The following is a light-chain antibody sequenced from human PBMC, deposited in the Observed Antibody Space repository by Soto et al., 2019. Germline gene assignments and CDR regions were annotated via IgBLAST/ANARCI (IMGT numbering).Light chain of an antibody. CDR1: QTISTY. J-gene: IGKJ4*01. CDR2: AAS. V-gene: IGKV1-39*01. Sequence: DIQMTQSPSSLSASVGDRVTITCRASQTISTYLNWYQHKPGKAPKLLIYAASNLQSGVPSRFSGSGSVTNFTLTISSLQPEDFATYYCQESYSFPRTFVGGTKV. CDR3: QESYSFPRT.